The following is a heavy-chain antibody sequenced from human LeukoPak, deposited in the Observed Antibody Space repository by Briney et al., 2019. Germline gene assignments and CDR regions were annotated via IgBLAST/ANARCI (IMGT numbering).Heavy chain of an antibody. CDR3: ARVSASSGWFGGGIYYYYGMDV. V-gene: IGHV4-59*01. CDR2: IYYSGST. Sequence: SETLSLTCTVSGGSISSYYWSWIRQPPGKGLEWIGYIYYSGSTNYNPSLKSRVTISLDTSKNHFSLKLSSVTAADTAVYYCARVSASSGWFGGGIYYYYGMDVWGQGTTVTVSS. D-gene: IGHD6-19*01. CDR1: GGSISSYY. J-gene: IGHJ6*02.